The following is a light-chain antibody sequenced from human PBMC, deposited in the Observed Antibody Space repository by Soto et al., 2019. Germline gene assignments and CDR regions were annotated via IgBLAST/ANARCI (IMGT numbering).Light chain of an antibody. V-gene: IGLV2-23*02. CDR2: EVS. CDR1: SSDVGSYNL. Sequence: QSALTQPASVSGSPGQSITISCTGTSSDVGSYNLVSWYQQHPGKAPKLMIYEVSKRPSGVSNRFSGSKSGNTASLTISGLQAEDEAAYYCCSYAGSSTSYVVFGGGTMVTVL. J-gene: IGLJ2*01. CDR3: CSYAGSSTSYVV.